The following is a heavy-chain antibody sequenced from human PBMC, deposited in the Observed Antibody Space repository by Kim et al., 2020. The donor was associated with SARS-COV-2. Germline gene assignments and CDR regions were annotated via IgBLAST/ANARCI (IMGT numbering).Heavy chain of an antibody. D-gene: IGHD5-12*01. V-gene: IGHV5-10-1*01. CDR3: ARKGVGYSGYDRSSYGMDV. CDR1: GYSFTSYW. Sequence: GESLKISCKGSGYSFTSYWISWVRQMPGKGLEWMGRIDPSDSYTNYSPSFQGHVTISADKSISTAYLQWSSLKASDTAMYYCARKGVGYSGYDRSSYGMDVWGQGTTVTVSS. CDR2: IDPSDSYT. J-gene: IGHJ6*02.